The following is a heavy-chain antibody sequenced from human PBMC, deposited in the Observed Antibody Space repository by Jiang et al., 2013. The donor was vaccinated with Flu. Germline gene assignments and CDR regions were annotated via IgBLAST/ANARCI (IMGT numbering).Heavy chain of an antibody. CDR3: ARHVGVGAIDDVVFRY. V-gene: IGHV5-51*01. CDR2: IYPGDSDT. D-gene: IGHD1-26*01. Sequence: GAEVKKPGESLKISCKGSGYFFTMYWIGWVRQMPGKGLEWMGIIYPGDSDTRYSPSFQGQVTISADKSISTAYLQWSSLKASDTAMYYCARHVGVGAIDDVVFRYWGQGTLVTVSS. J-gene: IGHJ4*02. CDR1: GYFFTMYW.